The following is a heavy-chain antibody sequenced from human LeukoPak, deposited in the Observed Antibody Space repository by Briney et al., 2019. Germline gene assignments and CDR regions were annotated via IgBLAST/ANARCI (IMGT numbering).Heavy chain of an antibody. CDR1: TFTLSTYG. CDR3: AKGQYGGHSLIEY. CDR2: IGGSSGST. Sequence: GGSLRPSCAASTFTLSTYGMSWVRQAPGKGLEWVSAIGGSSGSTHYADSVKGRFTISRDDSKNTLYLHMNSLRAEDTAIYYCAKGQYGGHSLIEYWGQGTLVTVSS. J-gene: IGHJ4*02. D-gene: IGHD4-23*01. V-gene: IGHV3-23*01.